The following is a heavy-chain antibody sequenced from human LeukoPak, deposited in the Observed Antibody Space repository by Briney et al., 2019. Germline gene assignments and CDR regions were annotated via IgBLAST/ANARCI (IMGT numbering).Heavy chain of an antibody. CDR3: ASGGKFGESGFDY. CDR2: IWYDGSNK. D-gene: IGHD3-10*01. CDR1: GFTFSSYG. V-gene: IGHV3-33*01. Sequence: GGSLRLSCAASGFTFSSYGMHWVRQAPGKGLEWVAVIWYDGSNKYYADSVKGRFTISRDNSKNTLYLQMNSLRAEDTAVYYCASGGKFGESGFDYWGQGTLVTVSS. J-gene: IGHJ4*02.